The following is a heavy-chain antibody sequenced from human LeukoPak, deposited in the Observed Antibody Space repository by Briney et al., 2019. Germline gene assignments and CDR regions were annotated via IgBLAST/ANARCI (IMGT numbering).Heavy chain of an antibody. D-gene: IGHD3-22*01. CDR1: GGSISSSSYY. CDR2: IYYSGST. CDR3: ARHDTMIVVVDY. Sequence: PSETLSLTCTVSGGSISSSSYYWGWIRQPPGKGLEWIGSIYYSGSTYYNPSLKSRVTISVDTSKNQFSLKLSSVTAADTAVYYCARHDTMIVVVDYWGQGNLVTVSS. V-gene: IGHV4-39*01. J-gene: IGHJ4*02.